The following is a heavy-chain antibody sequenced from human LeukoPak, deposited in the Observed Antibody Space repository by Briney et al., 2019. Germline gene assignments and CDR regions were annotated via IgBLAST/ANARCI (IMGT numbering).Heavy chain of an antibody. V-gene: IGHV3-33*01. Sequence: GRSLRLSCAASGVTFSSYGMHWVRQAPGKGLEWVAVIWYDGSNKYYADSVKGRFTISRDNSKNTLYLQMNSLRAEDTAVYYCARGKIAAAGSYYFDYWGQGTLVTVSS. D-gene: IGHD6-13*01. J-gene: IGHJ4*02. CDR3: ARGKIAAAGSYYFDY. CDR2: IWYDGSNK. CDR1: GVTFSSYG.